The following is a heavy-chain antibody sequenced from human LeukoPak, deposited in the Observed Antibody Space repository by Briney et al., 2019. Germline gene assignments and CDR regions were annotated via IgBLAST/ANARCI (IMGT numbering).Heavy chain of an antibody. D-gene: IGHD2-2*01. CDR2: ISSSSSYI. J-gene: IGHJ4*02. CDR1: GFTFSSYG. CDR3: ARDHCSSTSCYGLDY. Sequence: PGGSLRLSGAASGFTFSSYGMNWVRQAPGKGLEWVSSISSSSSYIYYADSVRGRFTISRDNAKNSLYLQMNSLRAEDTAVYYCARDHCSSTSCYGLDYWGQGTLVTVSS. V-gene: IGHV3-21*01.